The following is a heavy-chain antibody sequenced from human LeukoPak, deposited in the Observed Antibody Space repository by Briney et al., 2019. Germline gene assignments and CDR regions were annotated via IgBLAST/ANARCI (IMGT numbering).Heavy chain of an antibody. V-gene: IGHV3-30*19. J-gene: IGHJ3*02. D-gene: IGHD3-3*01. CDR3: ARRDSLWSDDAFDI. CDR2: ISYDGSNK. CDR1: GFTFSSYG. Sequence: PGGSLRLSCAASGFTFSSYGMHWVRQAPGKGLEWVAVISYDGSNKYYADSVKGRFTISRDNSKNTLYLQMNSLRAEDTAVYYCARRDSLWSDDAFDIWGQGTMVTVSS.